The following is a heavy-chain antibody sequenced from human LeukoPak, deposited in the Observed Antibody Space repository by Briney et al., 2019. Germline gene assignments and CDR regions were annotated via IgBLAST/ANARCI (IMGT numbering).Heavy chain of an antibody. V-gene: IGHV1-69-2*01. CDR3: AISREQQLP. D-gene: IGHD6-13*01. CDR1: GYTFTDYY. CDR2: VDPEDGET. J-gene: IGHJ4*02. Sequence: ASVKVSCKVTGYTFTDYYMHWVQQAPGKGLEWMGLVDPEDGETIYAEKFQGRVTITADTSTDTAYMELSSLRSEDTAVYYCAISREQQLPWGQGTLVTVSS.